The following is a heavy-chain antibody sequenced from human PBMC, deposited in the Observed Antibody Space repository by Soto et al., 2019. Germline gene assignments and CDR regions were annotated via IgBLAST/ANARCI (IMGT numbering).Heavy chain of an antibody. Sequence: GESLKISCKGSGYSFTSYWIGWVRQMPGKGLEWMGIIYPGDSDTRYSPSFQGQVTISADKSISTAYLQWSSLKASDTAMYYCARPRDNGSGKRGYYYYGMDVWGQGTTVTVSS. CDR2: IYPGDSDT. D-gene: IGHD3-10*01. CDR3: ARPRDNGSGKRGYYYYGMDV. CDR1: GYSFTSYW. J-gene: IGHJ6*02. V-gene: IGHV5-51*01.